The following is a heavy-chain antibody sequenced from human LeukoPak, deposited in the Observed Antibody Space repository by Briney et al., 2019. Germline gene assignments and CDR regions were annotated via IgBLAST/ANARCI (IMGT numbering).Heavy chain of an antibody. CDR3: AGHGSNGY. Sequence: GGSLRLSCAASGSTFSGYWMHWVRQAPGKGLVWVSRINGDGSRTNYADSVRGRFTISRDNAKNTLYLQMNSLRAEDTAVYYCAGHGSNGYWGQGTPVTVSS. D-gene: IGHD2-8*01. V-gene: IGHV3-74*01. CDR1: GSTFSGYW. J-gene: IGHJ4*02. CDR2: INGDGSRT.